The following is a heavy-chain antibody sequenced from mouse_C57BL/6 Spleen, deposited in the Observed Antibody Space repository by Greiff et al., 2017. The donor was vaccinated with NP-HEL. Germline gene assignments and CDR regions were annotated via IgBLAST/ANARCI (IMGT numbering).Heavy chain of an antibody. V-gene: IGHV1-26*01. CDR3: ARWDGNYVVDY. CDR1: GYTFTDYY. J-gene: IGHJ2*01. D-gene: IGHD2-1*01. Sequence: EVQLQQSGPELVKPGASVKISCKASGYTFTDYYMNWVKQSHGKSLEWIGDINPNNGGTSYNQKFKGKATLTVDKSSSTAYMELRSLTSADSAVYYCARWDGNYVVDYWGQGTTLTVSS. CDR2: INPNNGGT.